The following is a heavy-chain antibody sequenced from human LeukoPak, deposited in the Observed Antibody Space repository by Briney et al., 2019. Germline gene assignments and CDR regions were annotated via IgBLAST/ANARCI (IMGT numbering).Heavy chain of an antibody. J-gene: IGHJ4*02. Sequence: GGSLRLSCAASGFTFSSDAFNWVRQAPGKGLEWVSFISNSGTATHYADSVKGRFSISRDSARNSVYLQMNSLRVEDTAVYYCARERTAVSDYWGQGTLVTVSS. CDR2: ISNSGTAT. CDR1: GFTFSSDA. D-gene: IGHD5/OR15-5a*01. V-gene: IGHV3-48*03. CDR3: ARERTAVSDY.